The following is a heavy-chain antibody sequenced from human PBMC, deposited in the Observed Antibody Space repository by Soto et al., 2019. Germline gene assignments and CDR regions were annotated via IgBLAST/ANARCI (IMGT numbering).Heavy chain of an antibody. D-gene: IGHD1-1*01. V-gene: IGHV3-13*01. CDR1: GSTFSSYD. CDR2: IGTAGDT. J-gene: IGHJ6*02. CDR3: ARDLQVGVPTGGFYYYYGMDV. Sequence: GGSLRLSCAASGSTFSSYDMHWVRQATGKGLEWVSAIGTAGDTYYPGSVKGRFTISRENAKNSLYLQMNSLRAGDTAVYYCARDLQVGVPTGGFYYYYGMDVWGQGTTVTVSS.